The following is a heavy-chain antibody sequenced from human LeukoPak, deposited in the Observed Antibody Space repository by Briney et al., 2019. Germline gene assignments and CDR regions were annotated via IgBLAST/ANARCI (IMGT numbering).Heavy chain of an antibody. CDR3: ARDRYALGY. V-gene: IGHV4-59*01. CDR1: GGSFSGYY. J-gene: IGHJ4*02. D-gene: IGHD5-18*01. Sequence: SETRSLTCAVYGGSFSGYYWSWIRQPPGKGLEWIGYIYYSGSTNYNPSLKSRVTISADTSKNQFSLKLSSVTAADTAVYYCARDRYALGYWGQGTLVTVSS. CDR2: IYYSGST.